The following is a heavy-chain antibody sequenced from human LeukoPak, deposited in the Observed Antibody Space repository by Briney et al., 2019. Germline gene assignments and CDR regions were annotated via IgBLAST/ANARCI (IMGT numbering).Heavy chain of an antibody. CDR2: INPNSGGT. D-gene: IGHD3-10*01. Sequence: ASVKVSCKASGYTFTGYYMHWVRQAPGQGLEWMGWINPNSGGTNYAQKFQGRVTMTGDTSISTAYMELSRLRSDDTAVYYCARSSEILWFGELFDYWGQGTLVTVSS. CDR3: ARSSEILWFGELFDY. J-gene: IGHJ4*02. CDR1: GYTFTGYY. V-gene: IGHV1-2*02.